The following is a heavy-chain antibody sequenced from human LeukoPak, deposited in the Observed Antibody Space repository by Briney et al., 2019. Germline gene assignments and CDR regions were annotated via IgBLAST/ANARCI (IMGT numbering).Heavy chain of an antibody. V-gene: IGHV4-61*02. Sequence: TLSLTCTVSGGSISSGSYYWSWIRQPAGKGLEWIGRIYTSGSTNYNPSLKSRVTISVDTSKNQFSLKLSSVTAADTAVYYCARVRRMIVGHWGQGTLVTVSS. J-gene: IGHJ4*02. CDR2: IYTSGST. CDR1: GGSISSGSYY. D-gene: IGHD3-22*01. CDR3: ARVRRMIVGH.